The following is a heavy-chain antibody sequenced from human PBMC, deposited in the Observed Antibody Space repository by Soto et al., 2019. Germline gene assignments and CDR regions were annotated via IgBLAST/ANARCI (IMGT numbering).Heavy chain of an antibody. CDR3: ARELIPYNSGWYSTLS. V-gene: IGHV4-4*07. CDR1: GGSVSSHY. CDR2: IYISGNT. D-gene: IGHD6-19*01. Sequence: QVQLQESGPGLVNPSETLSLTCSVSGGSVSSHYWSWVRQPAVKGLEWIGRIYISGNTKYNPSFKSRFTMSVDTSTNQVSLRLSSVTAADTAVYYCARELIPYNSGWYSTLSWGQGTLVTVSS. J-gene: IGHJ5*02.